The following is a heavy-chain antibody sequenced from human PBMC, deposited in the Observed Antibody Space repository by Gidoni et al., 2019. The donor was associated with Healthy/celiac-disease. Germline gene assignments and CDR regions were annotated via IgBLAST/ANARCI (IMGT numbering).Heavy chain of an antibody. CDR1: GFTFDDSG. D-gene: IGHD2-2*01. J-gene: IGHJ3*02. CDR2: INWNGGST. Sequence: EVQLVESGGGVVPPGGSLRLSCAASGFTFDDSGMSWVRQAPGKGLEWVSGINWNGGSTGYADSVKGRFTISRDNAKNSLYLQMNSLRAEDTALYYCARAEAPRYCSSTSCYDDAFDIWGQGTMVTVSS. CDR3: ARAEAPRYCSSTSCYDDAFDI. V-gene: IGHV3-20*04.